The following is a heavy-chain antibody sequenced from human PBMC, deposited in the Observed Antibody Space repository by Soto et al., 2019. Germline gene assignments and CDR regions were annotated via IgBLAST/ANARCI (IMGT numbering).Heavy chain of an antibody. CDR3: ARDDGLAYCGGDCYS. D-gene: IGHD2-21*02. CDR1: GGTFSSYT. Sequence: QVQLVQSGAEVKKPGSSVKVSCKASGGTFSSYTISWVRQAPGQGLEWMGRIIPIVGITKYAQKFQGRVTITADKSTSTAYMALSSLRSEDTAVYYCARDDGLAYCGGDCYSWGQGTLVTVSS. CDR2: IIPIVGIT. V-gene: IGHV1-69*02. J-gene: IGHJ4*02.